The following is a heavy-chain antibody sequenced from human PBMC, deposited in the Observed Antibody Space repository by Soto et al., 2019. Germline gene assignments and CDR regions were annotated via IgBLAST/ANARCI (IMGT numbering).Heavy chain of an antibody. V-gene: IGHV3-74*01. Sequence: EVPLLESGGGLVQPGESLRLSFAASGFNFSPYWMHWVRQPPGKGLEWVSHINADGSTTVYADSVKGRFTVSRDNARNPLSLQLNSRRAEDAAVYYCARDRGYPGSFNVWGQGRMVTVSP. J-gene: IGHJ3*01. CDR1: GFNFSPYW. CDR3: ARDRGYPGSFNV. CDR2: INADGSTT. D-gene: IGHD3-10*01.